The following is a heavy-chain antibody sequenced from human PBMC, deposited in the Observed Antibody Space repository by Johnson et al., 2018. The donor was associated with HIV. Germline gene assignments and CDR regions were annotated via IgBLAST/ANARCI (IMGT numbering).Heavy chain of an antibody. CDR2: IKQDGSEK. CDR1: GFTFSSYW. V-gene: IGHV3-7*01. D-gene: IGHD5-24*01. Sequence: VQLVESGGGLVQPGGSLRLSCAASGFTFSSYWMSWVRQAPGKGLEWVANIKQDGSEKYYVDSVKGRFTISRDNAKNSLSLQMNSLSAEDTAVYYCAREVRRWLQFDAFDIWGQGTMVTVSS. CDR3: AREVRRWLQFDAFDI. J-gene: IGHJ3*02.